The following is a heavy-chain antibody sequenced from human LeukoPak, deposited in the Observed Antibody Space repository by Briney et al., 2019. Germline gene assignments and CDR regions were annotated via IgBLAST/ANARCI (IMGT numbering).Heavy chain of an antibody. D-gene: IGHD3-22*01. CDR2: FHSSGTT. Sequence: PGGSLTLSCGTSGFTVSSTFMAWVRQPPGRGLWWVSGFHSSGTTFYADSVKGRFTISRDNSKNTLNLQMNSLRVDDTAVYYCARAFSYDSRGAFDIWGQGTMVTVSS. CDR1: GFTVSSTF. V-gene: IGHV3-53*01. CDR3: ARAFSYDSRGAFDI. J-gene: IGHJ3*02.